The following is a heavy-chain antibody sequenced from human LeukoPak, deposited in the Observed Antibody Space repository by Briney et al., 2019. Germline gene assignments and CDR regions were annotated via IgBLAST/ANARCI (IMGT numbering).Heavy chain of an antibody. V-gene: IGHV1-69*06. CDR2: IISIFGTA. Sequence: SVKVSCKASGGTFSSYAIRWVRQPPGQGLEWMGRIISIFGTANYAQKFQGRVTITADKSTSTAYMELSSLRSEDTAVYYCATVDKAMVSYYMGGWGKGTTVTV. CDR1: GGTFSSYA. CDR3: ATVDKAMVSYYMGG. D-gene: IGHD5-18*01. J-gene: IGHJ6*03.